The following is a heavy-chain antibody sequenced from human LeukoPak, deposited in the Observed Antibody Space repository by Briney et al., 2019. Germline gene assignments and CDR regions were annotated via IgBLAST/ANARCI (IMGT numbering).Heavy chain of an antibody. CDR1: GGSFSGYY. CDR2: INHSGST. Sequence: PSETLSLTCAVYGGSFSGYYWSWIRQPPGKGLEWIGEINHSGSTNYNPSLKSRVTISVDTSKNQFSLKLSSVTAADTAVYYCARHRRQQLVRYYYYYMDVWGKGTTVTISS. D-gene: IGHD6-13*01. J-gene: IGHJ6*03. CDR3: ARHRRQQLVRYYYYYMDV. V-gene: IGHV4-34*01.